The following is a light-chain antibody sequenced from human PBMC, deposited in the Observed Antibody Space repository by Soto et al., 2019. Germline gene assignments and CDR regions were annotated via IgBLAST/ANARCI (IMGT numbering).Light chain of an antibody. J-gene: IGKJ2*01. V-gene: IGKV3-15*01. CDR3: QQYNNWPPYT. Sequence: EIVMTQSPATLFVSPGERAALSCRASQSVSSNLAWYQQKPGQAPRLLIYGASTRAIGIPARFSGSGSGTEFTLTISSLQSEDFAVYYCQQYNNWPPYTFGQGTKLEIK. CDR2: GAS. CDR1: QSVSSN.